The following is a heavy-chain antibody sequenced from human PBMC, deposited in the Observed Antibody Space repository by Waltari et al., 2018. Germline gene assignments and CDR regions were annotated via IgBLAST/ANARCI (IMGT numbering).Heavy chain of an antibody. CDR2: ISNSSSYI. Sequence: EVQLVESGGGLVKPGGSLRLSCAASGFTFSSYSMNWVRQAPWKWLEWVSSISNSSSYIYYADSVKGRFTISRDNAKNSLYLQMNSLRAEDTAVYYCARSQIPDVWGKGTTVTVSS. V-gene: IGHV3-21*01. CDR3: ARSQIPDV. CDR1: GFTFSSYS. J-gene: IGHJ6*04.